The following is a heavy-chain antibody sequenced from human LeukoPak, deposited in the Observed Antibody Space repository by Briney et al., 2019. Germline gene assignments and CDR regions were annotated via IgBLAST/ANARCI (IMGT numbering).Heavy chain of an antibody. D-gene: IGHD6-19*01. V-gene: IGHV3-11*04. Sequence: GGSLRLSCAASGFTFSDYYVSWIRQAPGKGLEWVSYISSSGSTIYYADSVKGRFTISRDNAKNSLYLQMNSLRAEDTAVCYCARAGSGWYPHAFDIWGQGTMVTVSS. CDR3: ARAGSGWYPHAFDI. CDR2: ISSSGSTI. J-gene: IGHJ3*02. CDR1: GFTFSDYY.